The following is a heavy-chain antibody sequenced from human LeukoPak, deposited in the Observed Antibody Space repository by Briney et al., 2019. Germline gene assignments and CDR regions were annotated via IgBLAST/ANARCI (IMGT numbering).Heavy chain of an antibody. CDR1: GFTVSSNY. V-gene: IGHV3-53*01. CDR3: ARGVYYYDSSGYYLFDY. J-gene: IGHJ4*02. CDR2: IYSGGST. D-gene: IGHD3-22*01. Sequence: PEGSLRLSCAASGFTVSSNYMSWVRQAPGKGLEWVSVIYSGGSTYYADSVKGRFTISRDNSKNTLYLQMNSLRAEDTAVYYCARGVYYYDSSGYYLFDYWGQGTLVTVSS.